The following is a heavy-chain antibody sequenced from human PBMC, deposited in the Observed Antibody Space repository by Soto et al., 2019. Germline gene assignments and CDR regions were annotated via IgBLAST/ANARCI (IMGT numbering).Heavy chain of an antibody. CDR3: ARGGIPPSGYGIAYAMDV. Sequence: SETLSLTCTVSGVSISGSRYYWGWIRQPPGRGLEWIGNIYYSGSTYYTPALKSRVTLSVDTFKNQFSLNLNSVTAADTAVYYCARGGIPPSGYGIAYAMDVWGQGTTVTVSS. D-gene: IGHD1-26*01. CDR2: IYYSGST. J-gene: IGHJ6*02. V-gene: IGHV4-39*01. CDR1: GVSISGSRYY.